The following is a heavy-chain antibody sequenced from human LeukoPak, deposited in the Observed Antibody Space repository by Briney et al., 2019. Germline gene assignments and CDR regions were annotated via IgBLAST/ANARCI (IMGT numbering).Heavy chain of an antibody. CDR3: ARLPYSNNWPECFQH. Sequence: GRTLRLSYAASIFTFRNSAMHWVREASAQPLEWVAVLSYDGSIKYYKESVKGRFTSSRDNSKNTLYLQMNSLRAEDTAVYYCARLPYSNNWPECFQHWGQGTLVSVFS. J-gene: IGHJ1*01. CDR2: LSYDGSIK. CDR1: IFTFRNSA. V-gene: IGHV3-30-3*01. D-gene: IGHD6-13*01.